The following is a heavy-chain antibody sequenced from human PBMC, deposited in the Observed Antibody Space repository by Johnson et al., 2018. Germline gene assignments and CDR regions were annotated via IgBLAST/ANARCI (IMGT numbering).Heavy chain of an antibody. V-gene: IGHV1-8*01. D-gene: IGHD3-16*01. CDR2: MIPNSGNT. CDR1: RYTFTRYD. J-gene: IGHJ3*02. CDR3: EKEDHGGAFDI. Sequence: QVQLVQSGAEVKKXGASVKVSCKASRYTFTRYDINWVRQATGQGLEWMGWMIPNSGNTGYAQKFQGRVTMTRNPSRSPAYMGLSSLRSEATAVYYCEKEDHGGAFDIWGQGTMVTVSS.